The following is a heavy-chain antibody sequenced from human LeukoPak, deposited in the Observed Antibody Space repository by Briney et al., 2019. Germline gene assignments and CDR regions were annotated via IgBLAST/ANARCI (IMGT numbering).Heavy chain of an antibody. CDR1: GFTFSNYD. CDR3: ARRYCSSTDCLFDY. D-gene: IGHD2-2*01. CDR2: ISSGGSIK. V-gene: IGHV3-48*03. Sequence: GGSLRLSCAASGFTFSNYDMDWVRQAPGKGLEWVSHISSGGSIKYYADSLKGRFTISRDNAKNSLYLQMNSLRAEDTAVYYCARRYCSSTDCLFDYWGQGTLVTVSS. J-gene: IGHJ4*02.